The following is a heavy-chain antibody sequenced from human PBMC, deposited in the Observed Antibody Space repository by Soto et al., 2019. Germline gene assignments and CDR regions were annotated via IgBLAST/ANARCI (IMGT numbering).Heavy chain of an antibody. Sequence: PVGSLRLSCAASGFTFSSYAMSWVRQAPGKGLEWVSAISGSGGSTYYADSVKGRFTISRDNSKNTLYLQMNSLRAEDTAVYYCAKDHVVVVPAAIRFTNKPLDAFDIWGQGTMVTVSS. CDR2: ISGSGGST. CDR3: AKDHVVVVPAAIRFTNKPLDAFDI. D-gene: IGHD2-2*02. J-gene: IGHJ3*02. CDR1: GFTFSSYA. V-gene: IGHV3-23*01.